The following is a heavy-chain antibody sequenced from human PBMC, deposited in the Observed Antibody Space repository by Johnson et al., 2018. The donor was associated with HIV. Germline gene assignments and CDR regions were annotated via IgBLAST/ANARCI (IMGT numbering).Heavy chain of an antibody. CDR1: GFTFSNAW. CDR2: INWNGDST. CDR3: AKEGRGGAFDI. J-gene: IGHJ3*02. Sequence: VQLVESGGGLVKPGGSLRLSCAASGFTFSNAWMSWVRQAPGKGLEWVSGINWNGDSTGYADSVKGRFTISRDNSKNTLYLQMNSLRAEDTAVYYCAKEGRGGAFDIWGQGTMVTVSS. D-gene: IGHD2-15*01. V-gene: IGHV3-20*04.